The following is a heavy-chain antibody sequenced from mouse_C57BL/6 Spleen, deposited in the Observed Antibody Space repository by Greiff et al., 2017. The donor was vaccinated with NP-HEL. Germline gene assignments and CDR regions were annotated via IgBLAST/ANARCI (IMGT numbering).Heavy chain of an antibody. D-gene: IGHD1-1*01. CDR2: ISSGSSTI. V-gene: IGHV5-17*01. CDR3: ARADHYGGND. J-gene: IGHJ2*01. Sequence: EVKLVESGGGLVKPGGSLKLSCAASGFTFSDYGMHWVRQAPEKGLEWVAYISSGSSTICYADTVKGRSTISRDNAKNTLCLQMTSLRSEDTAMYYCARADHYGGNDWGQGTTLTVSS. CDR1: GFTFSDYG.